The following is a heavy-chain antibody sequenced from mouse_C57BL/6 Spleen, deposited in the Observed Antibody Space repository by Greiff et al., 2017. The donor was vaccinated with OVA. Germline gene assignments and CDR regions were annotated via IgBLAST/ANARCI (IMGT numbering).Heavy chain of an antibody. CDR3: ARYTSDFDY. CDR2: IDPSDSYT. CDR1: GYTFTSYW. J-gene: IGHJ2*01. Sequence: VQLQQPGAELVKPGASVKLSCKASGYTFTSYWMQWVKQRPGQGLEWIGEIDPSDSYTNYNQKFKGKATLTVDTSSSTAYMQLSSLTSEDSAVYYCARYTSDFDYWGQGTTLTVSS. V-gene: IGHV1-50*01.